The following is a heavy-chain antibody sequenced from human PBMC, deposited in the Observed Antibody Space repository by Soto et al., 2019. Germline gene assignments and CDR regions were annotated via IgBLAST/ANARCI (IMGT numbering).Heavy chain of an antibody. D-gene: IGHD3-9*01. J-gene: IGHJ5*02. CDR1: GFNFSNYA. CDR3: AREYYDIEASGDP. V-gene: IGHV3-23*01. CDR2: ISGRGGST. Sequence: GGSLILPWAASGFNFSNYAMNRVRHAPGKGLEWVSTISGRGGSTYYADSVKGRFTISRDNSKNILYLQMNSLRAEDTAVYYCAREYYDIEASGDPWGQGTLVTVS.